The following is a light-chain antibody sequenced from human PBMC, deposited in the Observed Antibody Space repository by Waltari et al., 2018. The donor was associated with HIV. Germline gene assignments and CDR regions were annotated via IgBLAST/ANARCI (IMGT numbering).Light chain of an antibody. J-gene: IGKJ2*01. V-gene: IGKV1-33*01. CDR2: DES. CDR3: QQYDNLPPYT. Sequence: DIQMTQSPSSLSASVGDRVTITCQASQDINTFLTWYQHKPGKPPKLLIYDESYLETGVPSRFSGSGSGTDFTFTISGLQPEDIATYYCQQYDNLPPYTFGQGTKLEIK. CDR1: QDINTF.